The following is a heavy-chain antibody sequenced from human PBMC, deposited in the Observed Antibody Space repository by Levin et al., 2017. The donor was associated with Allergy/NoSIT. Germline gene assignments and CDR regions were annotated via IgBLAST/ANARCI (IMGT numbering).Heavy chain of an antibody. D-gene: IGHD3-16*01. J-gene: IGHJ4*02. CDR3: AKGGELWLRRNYFDY. V-gene: IGHV3-30*18. CDR2: ISYDGSNK. Sequence: GESLKISCAASGFTFSSYGMHWVRQAPGKGLEWVAVISYDGSNKYYADSVKGRFTISRDNSKNTLYLQMNSLRAEDTAVYYCAKGGELWLRRNYFDYWGQGTLVTVSS. CDR1: GFTFSSYG.